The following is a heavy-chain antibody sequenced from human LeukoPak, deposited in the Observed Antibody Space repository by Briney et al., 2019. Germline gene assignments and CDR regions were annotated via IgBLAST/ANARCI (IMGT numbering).Heavy chain of an antibody. J-gene: IGHJ4*02. V-gene: IGHV4-59*11. CDR1: GGSISSHN. D-gene: IGHD3-22*01. CDR3: ARVDSSGYYTFFDY. Sequence: PSETLSLTRTVSGGSISSHNWNWIRQPPGKGLEWMGDVYNSGSPNYNPSLTSRVTISVDTSKNQFSLKLSSVTAADTAEYYCARVDSSGYYTFFDYWGQGTLVTVSS. CDR2: VYNSGSP.